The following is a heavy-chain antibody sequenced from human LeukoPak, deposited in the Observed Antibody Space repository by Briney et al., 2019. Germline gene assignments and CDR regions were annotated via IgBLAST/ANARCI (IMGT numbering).Heavy chain of an antibody. CDR1: GFTFSSYS. CDR3: ARDPGIEAAGTNNWFDP. J-gene: IGHJ5*02. Sequence: GGSLRLSCAASGFTFSSYSMNWVRQAPGKGLEWVSSISSSSSYIYYADSVKGRFTISRDNAKNSLYLQMNSLRAEDTAVYYCARDPGIEAAGTNNWFDPWGQGTLVTVSS. CDR2: ISSSSSYI. V-gene: IGHV3-21*01. D-gene: IGHD6-13*01.